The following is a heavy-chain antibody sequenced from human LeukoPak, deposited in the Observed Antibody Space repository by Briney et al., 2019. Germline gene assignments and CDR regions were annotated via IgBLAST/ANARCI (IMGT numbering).Heavy chain of an antibody. CDR3: ARGGPTYNILTCYSSLDA. CDR2: K. J-gene: IGHJ5*02. Sequence: KYYADSVKGRFTISRDNSKNALYLQVTGLRVHDAAMYYCARGGPTYNILTCYSSLDAWGQGTLVTVSS. D-gene: IGHD3-9*01. V-gene: IGHV3-66*01.